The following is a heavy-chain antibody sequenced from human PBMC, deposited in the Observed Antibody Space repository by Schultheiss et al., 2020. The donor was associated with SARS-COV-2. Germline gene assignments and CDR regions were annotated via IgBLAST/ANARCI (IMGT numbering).Heavy chain of an antibody. Sequence: ASVKVSCKTSGYIFTSYSFSWVRQAPGQGLEWMGWISAYNGHTSYAQKFQGRITMTTDTSARTAYMELSRLRSDDTAVYYCERVCSSTSCHDYWGQGTLVTVSS. CDR2: ISAYNGHT. CDR1: GYIFTSYS. CDR3: ERVCSSTSCHDY. V-gene: IGHV1-18*01. D-gene: IGHD2-2*01. J-gene: IGHJ4*02.